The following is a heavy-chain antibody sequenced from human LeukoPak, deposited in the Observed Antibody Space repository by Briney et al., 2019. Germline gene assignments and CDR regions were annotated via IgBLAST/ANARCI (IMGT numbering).Heavy chain of an antibody. V-gene: IGHV4-61*01. CDR2: IYYSGST. Sequence: PSETLSLTCTVSGGSVSSGSYYWSWLRQPPGKGLEWIGYIYYSGSTNYNPSLKSRVTISVDTSKNQFSLKLSPVTAADTAVYYCARDHCSGGSCRLDFWGQGPLVTVSS. J-gene: IGHJ4*02. D-gene: IGHD2-15*01. CDR3: ARDHCSGGSCRLDF. CDR1: GGSVSSGSYY.